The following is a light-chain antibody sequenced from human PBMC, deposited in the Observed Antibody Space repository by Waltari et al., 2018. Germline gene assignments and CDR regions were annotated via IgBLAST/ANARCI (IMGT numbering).Light chain of an antibody. V-gene: IGLV1-47*01. Sequence: QSVLPHPPSASGTPGQRVTISCSGSSSNIGSNYVYWYQQLPGTAPKLPIYRNNRRPSGGPDRFSGSKSGTSASLVISGLRSEDEADYYCAAWDDSLSGPVFGGGTKVTVL. CDR1: SSNIGSNY. CDR3: AAWDDSLSGPV. CDR2: RNN. J-gene: IGLJ3*02.